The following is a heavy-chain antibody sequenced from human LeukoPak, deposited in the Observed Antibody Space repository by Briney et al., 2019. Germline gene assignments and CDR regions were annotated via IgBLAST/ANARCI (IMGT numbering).Heavy chain of an antibody. D-gene: IGHD6-6*01. Sequence: PSETLSLTCTISGGSISSHYWSWIRQPPGKGLEWIGYIHNSGNTNYNPSLKSRVTISIDTSKNQFSLKLNSVTAADTAVYYCARFEYSSSSLDYWGQGTLVTVSS. V-gene: IGHV4-59*11. CDR1: GGSISSHY. CDR3: ARFEYSSSSLDY. CDR2: IHNSGNT. J-gene: IGHJ4*02.